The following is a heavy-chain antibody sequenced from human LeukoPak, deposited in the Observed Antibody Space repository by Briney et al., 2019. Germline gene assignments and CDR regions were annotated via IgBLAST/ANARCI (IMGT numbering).Heavy chain of an antibody. CDR1: GYTFTSYG. D-gene: IGHD3-22*01. J-gene: IGHJ5*02. CDR2: ISAYNGNT. Sequence: GASVKVSCKASGYTFTSYGISWVRQAPGQGLEWMGWISAYNGNTNYAQKLQGRVTMTTDTSTSTAYMELRSLRSDDTAVYYCARGMQYYDSSGYSPEEITGWFDPWGQGTLVTVSS. CDR3: ARGMQYYDSSGYSPEEITGWFDP. V-gene: IGHV1-18*01.